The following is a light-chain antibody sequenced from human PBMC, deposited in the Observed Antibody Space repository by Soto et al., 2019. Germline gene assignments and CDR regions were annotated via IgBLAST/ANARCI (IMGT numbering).Light chain of an antibody. V-gene: IGKV3-20*01. Sequence: EIVLTQSPGTLSLSPGERVTLSCRASQSVSGNYVAWYQQKVGQAPRLLIYGTSARATGLPDRFTGSGSGTDFTFTISRLEPEDVAVYYCQQYGSSPFTFGQGTKLESK. CDR2: GTS. J-gene: IGKJ2*01. CDR1: QSVSGNY. CDR3: QQYGSSPFT.